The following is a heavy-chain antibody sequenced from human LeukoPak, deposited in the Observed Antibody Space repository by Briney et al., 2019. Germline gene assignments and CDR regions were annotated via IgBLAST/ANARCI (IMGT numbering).Heavy chain of an antibody. CDR2: LSSSGDNT. D-gene: IGHD6-13*01. CDR1: GFTFSSSA. V-gene: IGHV3-23*01. Sequence: GGSLRLSCAASGFTFSSSAMTWVRQAPGEGLEWVSTLSSSGDNTYYADSVKGRFTISRDNSKSILYLQMNSLRAEDTAVYYCAKHYSSSWYVDYWGQGTLVSVSS. CDR3: AKHYSSSWYVDY. J-gene: IGHJ4*02.